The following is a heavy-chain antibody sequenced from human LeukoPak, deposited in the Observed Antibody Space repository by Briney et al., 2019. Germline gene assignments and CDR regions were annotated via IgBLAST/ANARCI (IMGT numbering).Heavy chain of an antibody. CDR1: GGSISSGDYY. J-gene: IGHJ4*02. Sequence: SQTLSLTCTVSGGSISSGDYYWSWIRQPPGKGLEWIGYIYYSGSTYYNPSLKSRVTISVDTSKSQFSLKLSSVTAADTAVYYCARANPDYYDSSGYYDYWGQGTLVTVSS. V-gene: IGHV4-30-4*01. CDR2: IYYSGST. CDR3: ARANPDYYDSSGYYDY. D-gene: IGHD3-22*01.